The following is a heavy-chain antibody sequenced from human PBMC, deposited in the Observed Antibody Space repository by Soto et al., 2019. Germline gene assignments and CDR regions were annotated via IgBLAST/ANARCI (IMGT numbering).Heavy chain of an antibody. Sequence: LSFTCTVSGGSMRNVYWSWIRQPPGKRLEWIGFIFHSGNAKYNPSLKSRVTISIDTSKSQFSLSLDSVTAADTAVYFCARAHAPTLPFDYWGLGTLVTVSS. J-gene: IGHJ4*01. CDR1: GGSMRNVY. CDR3: ARAHAPTLPFDY. V-gene: IGHV4-59*01. CDR2: IFHSGNA. D-gene: IGHD2-15*01.